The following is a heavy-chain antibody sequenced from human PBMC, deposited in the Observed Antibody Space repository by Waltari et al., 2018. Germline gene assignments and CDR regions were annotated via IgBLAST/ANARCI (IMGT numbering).Heavy chain of an antibody. CDR3: TKDLTTAPGNVNWFHP. CDR1: GYPFDLSA. D-gene: IGHD1-1*01. Sequence: EVQLLKSGGASAQPGESLGLSWSASGYPFDLSAMSWVRQAPGKGLEWVSSLSGSGGDTYYADSVKGRFTVSRDNSKNKVYLQMNNLRAEDTAVYYCTKDLTTAPGNVNWFHPWGQGTLVTVSS. V-gene: IGHV3-23*01. J-gene: IGHJ5*02. CDR2: LSGSGGDT.